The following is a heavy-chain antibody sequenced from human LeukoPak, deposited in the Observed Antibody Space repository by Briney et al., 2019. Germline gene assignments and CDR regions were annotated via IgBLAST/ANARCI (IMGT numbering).Heavy chain of an antibody. Sequence: GGSLRLSCGASGFTFSSYAMHWVRQAPGKGLEWVAVISYDGSNKYYADSVKGRFTISRDNSKNTLYLQMNSLRAEDTAVYYCARDFSSSWSDYYYYYMDVWGKGTTVTVSS. CDR1: GFTFSSYA. CDR3: ARDFSSSWSDYYYYYMDV. D-gene: IGHD6-13*01. V-gene: IGHV3-30-3*01. CDR2: ISYDGSNK. J-gene: IGHJ6*03.